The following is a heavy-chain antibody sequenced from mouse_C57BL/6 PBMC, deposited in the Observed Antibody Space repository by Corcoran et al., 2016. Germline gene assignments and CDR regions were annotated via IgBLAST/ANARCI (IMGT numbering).Heavy chain of an antibody. CDR1: GYTFTNYW. CDR3: ATLVDDGYYGY. J-gene: IGHJ2*01. Sequence: QVQLQQSGAELVRPGTSVKMSCKASGYTFTNYWIGWAKQRPGNGLEWIGDIYPGGGYTNYNEKFNGKATLTADKSSSTAYMQFSSLTSEDSAIYYCATLVDDGYYGYWGQGTTLTVSS. V-gene: IGHV1-63*01. D-gene: IGHD2-3*01. CDR2: IYPGGGYT.